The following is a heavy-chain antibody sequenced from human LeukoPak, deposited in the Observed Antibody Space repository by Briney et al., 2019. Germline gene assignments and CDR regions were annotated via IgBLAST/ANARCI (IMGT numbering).Heavy chain of an antibody. Sequence: GGSLRLSCAASGFTFSSHSMNWVRQAPGKGLEWVSYISSSSSTVYYADSVKGRFTISRDNAKNSLYLQMNSLRAEDTAVYYCARGAYYYEDWGQGTLVTVSS. CDR1: GFTFSSHS. CDR3: ARGAYYYED. D-gene: IGHD3-22*01. J-gene: IGHJ4*02. V-gene: IGHV3-48*01. CDR2: ISSSSSTV.